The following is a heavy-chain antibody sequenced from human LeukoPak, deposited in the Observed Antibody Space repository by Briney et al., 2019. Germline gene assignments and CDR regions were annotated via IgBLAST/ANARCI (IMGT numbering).Heavy chain of an antibody. V-gene: IGHV3-7*01. CDR3: ARNGYNSRDYFDY. J-gene: IGHJ4*02. Sequence: GSLRLSCAASGFTFSSYWMSWVRQAPGKGLEWVANIKQDGSEKYYVDSVKGRFTISRDNAKNSLYLQMNSLRAEDTAVYYCARNGYNSRDYFDYWGQGTLVTVSS. D-gene: IGHD5-24*01. CDR1: GFTFSSYW. CDR2: IKQDGSEK.